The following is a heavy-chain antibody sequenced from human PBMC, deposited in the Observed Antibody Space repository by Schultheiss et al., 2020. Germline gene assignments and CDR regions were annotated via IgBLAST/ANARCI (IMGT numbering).Heavy chain of an antibody. Sequence: GGSLRLSCAASGFTFSSYGMHWVRQAPGKGLEWVAVISYDGSNKYYADSVKGRFTISRDNSKNTLYLQMNSLRAEDTAVYYCAKVFVAVAESFDYWGQGTLVTVSS. J-gene: IGHJ4*02. CDR3: AKVFVAVAESFDY. CDR2: ISYDGSNK. V-gene: IGHV3-30*18. D-gene: IGHD6-19*01. CDR1: GFTFSSYG.